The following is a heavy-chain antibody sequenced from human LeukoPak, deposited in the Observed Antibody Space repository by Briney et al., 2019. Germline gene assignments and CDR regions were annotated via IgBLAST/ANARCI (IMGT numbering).Heavy chain of an antibody. CDR2: ISGSGGST. J-gene: IGHJ4*02. V-gene: IGHV3-23*01. CDR1: GFTFSSYA. CDR3: AKDLEVRGVFEY. D-gene: IGHD3-10*01. Sequence: GGSLRLSCEASGFTFSSYAMSWVRQAPGKGLEWVSGISGSGGSTYYADSVKGRFTISRDNSKNTLYLQMNSLRAEDTAVYYCAKDLEVRGVFEYWGQGTLVTVSS.